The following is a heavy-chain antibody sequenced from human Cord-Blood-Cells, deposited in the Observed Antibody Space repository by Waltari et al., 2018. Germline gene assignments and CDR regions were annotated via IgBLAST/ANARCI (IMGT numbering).Heavy chain of an antibody. Sequence: QVQLVESGGGVVQPGRSLRLSCAASGFTFSSYAMHWVRQAPGKGLEWVVVISYDGSNKYYADSVKGRFTISRDNSKNTLYLQMNSLRAEDTAVYYCARSPVLRYFDWLLYFDYWGQGTLVTVSS. CDR2: ISYDGSNK. V-gene: IGHV3-30-3*01. J-gene: IGHJ4*02. CDR1: GFTFSSYA. CDR3: ARSPVLRYFDWLLYFDY. D-gene: IGHD3-9*01.